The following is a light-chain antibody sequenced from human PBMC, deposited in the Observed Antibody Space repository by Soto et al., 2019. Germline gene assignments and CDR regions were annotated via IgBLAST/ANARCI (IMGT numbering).Light chain of an antibody. CDR2: DDS. CDR1: NIGSKS. J-gene: IGLJ3*02. Sequence: SYELTQPPSVSVAPGQTARITCGGNNIGSKSVHWYQQKPGQDPVLVVYDDSDRPSGTPERFSGSNSGNTATLTISRVEAGDEADYYCQVWDSSSDHWVFGGGTKLTVL. CDR3: QVWDSSSDHWV. V-gene: IGLV3-21*02.